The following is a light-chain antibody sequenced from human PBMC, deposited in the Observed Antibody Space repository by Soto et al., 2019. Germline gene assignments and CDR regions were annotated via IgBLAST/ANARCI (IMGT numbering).Light chain of an antibody. J-gene: IGLJ2*01. Sequence: QSAPTQPRSVSGSPGQSVTISCTGTSHGVGGYDYVSWYQQSPGKAPKLLIYDVIERPSGVPDRFSGSKSGNTASLTISGVQAEDEGDYYCCSYAGTYTFVVFGGGTKLTVL. CDR3: CSYAGTYTFVV. V-gene: IGLV2-11*01. CDR2: DVI. CDR1: SHGVGGYDY.